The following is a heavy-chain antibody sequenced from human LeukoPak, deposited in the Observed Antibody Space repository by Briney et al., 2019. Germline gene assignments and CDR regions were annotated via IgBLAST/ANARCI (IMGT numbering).Heavy chain of an antibody. CDR2: ISAYNGNT. J-gene: IGHJ4*02. Sequence: ASVKVSCKASGYTFTGYYMHWVRQAPGQGLEWMGWISAYNGNTNYAQKLQGRVTMTTDTSTSTAYMELRSLRSDDTAVYYCAREGYYVPFDYWGQGTLVTVPS. V-gene: IGHV1-18*04. CDR1: GYTFTGYY. CDR3: AREGYYVPFDY. D-gene: IGHD3-10*02.